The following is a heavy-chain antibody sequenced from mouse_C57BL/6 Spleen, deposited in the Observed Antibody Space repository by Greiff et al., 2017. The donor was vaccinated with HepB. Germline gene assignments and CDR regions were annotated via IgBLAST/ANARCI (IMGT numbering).Heavy chain of an antibody. CDR1: GYNIKDYY. Sequence: EVQLQQSGAELVRPGASVKLSCTASGYNIKDYYMHWVKQRPEQGLEWIGRIDPEDGDTEYAPKFQGKATMTADTSSNTAYLQLSSLTSEDTAVYYCTTCDYEGGWFAYWGQGTLVTVSA. V-gene: IGHV14-1*01. CDR3: TTCDYEGGWFAY. D-gene: IGHD2-4*01. CDR2: IDPEDGDT. J-gene: IGHJ3*01.